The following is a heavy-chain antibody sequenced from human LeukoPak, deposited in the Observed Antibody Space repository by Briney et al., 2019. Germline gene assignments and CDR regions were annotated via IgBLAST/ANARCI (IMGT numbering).Heavy chain of an antibody. D-gene: IGHD2-2*01. CDR2: ISYDGSNK. CDR1: GFTFSSYG. V-gene: IGHV3-30*03. CDR3: AREKGPPYGWVPAYYFDS. J-gene: IGHJ4*02. Sequence: GGSLRHSCAASGFTFSSYGMHWVRQAPGKGLEWVAVISYDGSNKYYADSVKGRFIISRDNSKNTLYLQMNSLRAEDTAVYYCAREKGPPYGWVPAYYFDSWGQGTLVTVSS.